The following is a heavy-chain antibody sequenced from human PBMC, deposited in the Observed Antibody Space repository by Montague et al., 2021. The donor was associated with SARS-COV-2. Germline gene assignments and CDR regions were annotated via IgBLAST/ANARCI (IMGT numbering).Heavy chain of an antibody. D-gene: IGHD3-10*01. CDR3: ARVGADYSFAYYHGMDV. J-gene: IGHJ6*02. Sequence: SETLSLTCTVSGASVRTYYWSWIRQSAGKKLEWMGRLYTSGSTYHNPSFKSRVTMTLDTSKNLFSLNLSSMTAADTAVYYCARVGADYSFAYYHGMDVWGQGKAVTVSS. V-gene: IGHV4-4*07. CDR1: GASVRTYY. CDR2: LYTSGST.